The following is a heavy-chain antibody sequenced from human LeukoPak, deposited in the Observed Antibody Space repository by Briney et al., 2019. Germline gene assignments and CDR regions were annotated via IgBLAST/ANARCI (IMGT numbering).Heavy chain of an antibody. CDR3: ARGREKERRSGYYGRSYYYYMDV. CDR1: GYTFTSYG. J-gene: IGHJ6*03. D-gene: IGHD3-22*01. CDR2: ISAYNGNT. Sequence: GASVKVSCKASGYTFTSYGISWVRQAPGQGLEWMGWISAYNGNTNYAQKLQGRVTMTTDTSTSTAYMELRSLRSDDTAVYYCARGREKERRSGYYGRSYYYYMDVWGKGTTVTISS. V-gene: IGHV1-18*01.